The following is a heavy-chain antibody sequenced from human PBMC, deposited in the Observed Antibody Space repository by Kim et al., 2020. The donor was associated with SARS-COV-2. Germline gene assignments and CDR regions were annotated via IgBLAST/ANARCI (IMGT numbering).Heavy chain of an antibody. CDR2: INWNGASA. CDR3: VRARSRITTVPGPGG. V-gene: IGHV3-20*04. Sequence: GGSLRLSCAASGFIFDDYAMSWVRQAPGKGLEWVSGINWNGASAGYADSAKGRFTISRDNAKSSLYLQMNSLSDEDTALYYCVRARSRITTVPGPGGWGQGTLVTVSS. D-gene: IGHD6-19*01. J-gene: IGHJ4*02. CDR1: GFIFDDYA.